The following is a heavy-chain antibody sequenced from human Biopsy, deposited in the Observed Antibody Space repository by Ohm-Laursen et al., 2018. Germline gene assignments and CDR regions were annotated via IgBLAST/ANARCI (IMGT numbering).Heavy chain of an antibody. CDR3: ARHPTGFWFDP. J-gene: IGHJ5*02. Sequence: SETLSLTCTVSGGSISSSTTYYWAWLRQPPGKGLEWIGSIYNTETTFYSPSLKSRVTISVDTSTNQFSLKVSSMTAADTALYFCARHPTGFWFDPWGHGTLVTVSS. CDR2: IYNTETT. V-gene: IGHV4-39*01. CDR1: GGSISSSTTYY.